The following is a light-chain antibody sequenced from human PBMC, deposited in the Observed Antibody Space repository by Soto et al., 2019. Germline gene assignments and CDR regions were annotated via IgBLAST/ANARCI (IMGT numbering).Light chain of an antibody. J-gene: IGKJ1*01. CDR2: AAS. Sequence: DIQMTHSPSSLSASVGDRVTITCRASQNIGVYLNWYQKKPGKAPKLLIHAASSLHSGVPSTFSGSGSGTDFALTISSLQPEDYATYYCNQTAASPWTFAQGTKVEIX. V-gene: IGKV1-39*01. CDR1: QNIGVY. CDR3: NQTAASPWT.